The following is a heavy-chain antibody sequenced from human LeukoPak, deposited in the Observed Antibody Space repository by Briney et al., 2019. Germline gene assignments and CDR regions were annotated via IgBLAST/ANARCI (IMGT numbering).Heavy chain of an antibody. D-gene: IGHD2-15*01. V-gene: IGHV3-21*01. CDR3: ARDHVVVAPIDAFDI. CDR2: ISSSSSYI. Sequence: GGSLRLSCAASGFTFDDYGMSWVRQAPGKGLEWVSSISSSSSYIYYADSVKGRFTISRDNAKNSLYLQTNSLRAEDTAVYYCARDHVVVAPIDAFDIWGQGTMVTVSS. J-gene: IGHJ3*02. CDR1: GFTFDDYG.